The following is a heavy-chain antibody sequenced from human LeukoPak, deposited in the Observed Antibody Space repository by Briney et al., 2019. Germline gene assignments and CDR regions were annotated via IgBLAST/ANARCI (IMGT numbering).Heavy chain of an antibody. CDR2: IFYSGST. CDR3: ARHVDLDSSGWYEYYYYMDV. V-gene: IGHV4-39*01. D-gene: IGHD6-19*01. Sequence: PSETLSLTCTVSGGSISTSNYYWGWIRQPPGKGLEWIGNIFYSGSTYYSPSLKSRVTISLDTSRNQFSLKLSSVTAADTAVYYCARHVDLDSSGWYEYYYYMDVWGKGTTVTISS. CDR1: GGSISTSNYY. J-gene: IGHJ6*03.